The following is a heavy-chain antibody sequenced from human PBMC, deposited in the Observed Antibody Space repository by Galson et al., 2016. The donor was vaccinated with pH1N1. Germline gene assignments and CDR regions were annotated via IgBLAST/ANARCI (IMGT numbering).Heavy chain of an antibody. CDR1: GDTFTSHY. D-gene: IGHD2-15*01. J-gene: IGHJ6*02. CDR2: MNPTRGTT. V-gene: IGHV1-46*01. Sequence: QSGAEVKQPGASVKISCRASGDTFTSHYLHWVRQAPGQGLEWMGIMNPTRGTTTSAQKFQGRVTMTIDTSASVVYMEVNSLKSEDTAVYYCVRERYCRGGSCHGASDLDVWGQGTTIIVS. CDR3: VRERYCRGGSCHGASDLDV.